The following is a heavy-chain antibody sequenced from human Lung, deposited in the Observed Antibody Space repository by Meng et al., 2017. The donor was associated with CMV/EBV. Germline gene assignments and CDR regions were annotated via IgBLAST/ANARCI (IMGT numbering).Heavy chain of an antibody. CDR3: AEPDEKVSSPHDPFDF. CDR1: GASISSNY. Sequence: SETLSLTXTVSGASISSNYWSWSRRPPGKGLEYTGSISFTVYLEYSPSRKGRVTISLDTSKNHFSLKLTSVNAADTAMYCCAEPDEKVSSPHDPFDFWGQGTMVTVSS. D-gene: IGHD1-14*01. CDR2: ISFTVYL. V-gene: IGHV4-59*01. J-gene: IGHJ3*01.